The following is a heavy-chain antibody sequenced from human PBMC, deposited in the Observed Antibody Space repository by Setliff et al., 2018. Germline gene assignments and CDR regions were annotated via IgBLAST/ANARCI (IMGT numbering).Heavy chain of an antibody. Sequence: LSLPCIVAGDSISNTGYYWGWIRQPPGKGLEWIGRIYNSGTTNYNPSLKSRVTISADTSNNSFSLNLFSVTAADTAVYYCAGRDYSGGDSWGHGTLVTVSS. D-gene: IGHD4-4*01. J-gene: IGHJ5*01. CDR2: IYNSGTT. CDR1: GDSISNTGYY. V-gene: IGHV4-39*02. CDR3: AGRDYSGGDS.